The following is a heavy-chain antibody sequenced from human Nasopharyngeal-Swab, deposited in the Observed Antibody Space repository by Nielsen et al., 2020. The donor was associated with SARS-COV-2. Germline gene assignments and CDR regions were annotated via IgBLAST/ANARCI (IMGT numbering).Heavy chain of an antibody. Sequence: GESLKISCVDSGFRDYSMNWVRQAPGKGLEWVSSISSSSSDIYYADSVKGRFTISRDSAKNSLYLQMNNLRAEDTAVYYCARGYCSSGSCYAKHYGMDVWGQGTTVTV. V-gene: IGHV3-21*01. J-gene: IGHJ6*02. CDR1: GFRDYS. D-gene: IGHD2-15*01. CDR2: ISSSSSDI. CDR3: ARGYCSSGSCYAKHYGMDV.